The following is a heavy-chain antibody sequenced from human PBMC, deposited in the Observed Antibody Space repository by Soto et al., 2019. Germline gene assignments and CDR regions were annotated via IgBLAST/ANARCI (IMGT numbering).Heavy chain of an antibody. CDR3: ARDIGTARPLFDY. Sequence: VASVKVSCKASGYTFTGYYMHWVRQAPGQGLEWMGWINPNSGGTNYAQKFQGWVTMTRDTSISTAYMELSRLRSDDTAVYYCARDIGTARPLFDYWGQGTLVTVSS. D-gene: IGHD6-6*01. J-gene: IGHJ4*02. CDR2: INPNSGGT. CDR1: GYTFTGYY. V-gene: IGHV1-2*04.